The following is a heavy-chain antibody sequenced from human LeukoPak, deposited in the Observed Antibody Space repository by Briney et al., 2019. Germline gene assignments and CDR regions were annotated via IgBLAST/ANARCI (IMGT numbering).Heavy chain of an antibody. J-gene: IGHJ4*02. Sequence: GGSLSLSCAASGFTFDDHAMHWVRQTPGKGLEWVSGISRESGSISYADSVKGRFTISRDNAKNSLYLQMNSLRPADTALYYCAKGSGSWADYWGQGTLVTVSS. CDR1: GFTFDDHA. D-gene: IGHD2-15*01. V-gene: IGHV3-9*01. CDR3: AKGSGSWADY. CDR2: ISRESGSI.